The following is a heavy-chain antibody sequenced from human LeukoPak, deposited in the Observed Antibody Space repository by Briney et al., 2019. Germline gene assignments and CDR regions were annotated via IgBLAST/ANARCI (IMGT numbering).Heavy chain of an antibody. CDR1: GFTLSSYW. J-gene: IGHJ3*02. D-gene: IGHD3-22*01. CDR3: ARDPDDTIAYGAFDI. V-gene: IGHV3-7*01. CDR2: IKQDGSGK. Sequence: PGGPLSLSCAASGFTLSSYWMSWVRQSPGKGREWVANIKQDGSGKEYVDSVKGRFTISRDNARNSLSLQMNSLRAEDTAVYYCARDPDDTIAYGAFDIWGQGTVVTVSS.